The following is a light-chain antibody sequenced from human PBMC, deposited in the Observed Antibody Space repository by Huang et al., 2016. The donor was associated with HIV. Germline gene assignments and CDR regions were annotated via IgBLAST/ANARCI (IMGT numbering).Light chain of an antibody. V-gene: IGKV1-NL1*01. CDR1: QGIRGS. CDR3: QQYYGTSWT. J-gene: IGKJ1*01. Sequence: DIQMTQSPSSLSASIGDRVTITCRASQGIRGSLAWYQQKPGKAPELLLSDASKLESGVPSRFRGAGSGMFYTRAITSLQSEDFATYYCQQYYGTSWTFGQGTRV. CDR2: DAS.